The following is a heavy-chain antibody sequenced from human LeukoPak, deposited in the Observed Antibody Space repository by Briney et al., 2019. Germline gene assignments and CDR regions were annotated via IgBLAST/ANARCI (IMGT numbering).Heavy chain of an antibody. CDR3: AKGDGYSYGFNY. CDR2: ISGSGGST. CDR1: GFTFSSYA. J-gene: IGHJ4*02. D-gene: IGHD5-18*01. V-gene: IGHV3-23*01. Sequence: GGSLRLSCAASGFTFSSYALSWVRQAPGKGLEWVSAISGSGGSTYYADSVKGRFTISRDNSKNTLYLQMNSLRAEDTAVYYCAKGDGYSYGFNYWGQGTLVTVSS.